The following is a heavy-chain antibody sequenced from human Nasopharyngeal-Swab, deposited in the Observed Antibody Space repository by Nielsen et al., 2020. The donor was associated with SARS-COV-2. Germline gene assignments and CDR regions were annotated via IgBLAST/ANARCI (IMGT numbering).Heavy chain of an antibody. CDR2: INAGYGNT. V-gene: IGHV1-3*01. CDR3: ARGERGTYGYASVDY. D-gene: IGHD5-18*01. J-gene: IGHJ4*02. Sequence: WVRQAPGQRLEWMGWINAGYGNTKYSQTFQGRVTITRDTSASTAYMELSSLRSEDTAVYYCARGERGTYGYASVDYWGQGTLVTVSS.